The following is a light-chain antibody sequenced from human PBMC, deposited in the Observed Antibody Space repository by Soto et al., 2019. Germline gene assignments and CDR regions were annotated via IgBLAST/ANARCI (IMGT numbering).Light chain of an antibody. J-gene: IGKJ1*01. CDR3: QQRSHWPRT. CDR2: KSS. CDR1: QSMSGW. V-gene: IGKV1-5*03. Sequence: DVQITQSPSTLSASVGDRVTITCRASQSMSGWLAWYQQKPGKAPTVLIYKSSSLQSGVPSRFSGSGSGTEFTLTISSLEPEDFAVYYCQQRSHWPRTFGQGTKVDIK.